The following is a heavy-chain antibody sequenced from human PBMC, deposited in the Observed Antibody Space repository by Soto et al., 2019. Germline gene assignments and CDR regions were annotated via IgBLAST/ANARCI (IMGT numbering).Heavy chain of an antibody. CDR3: AKDRSITIFGVVISYYYYGMDV. Sequence: EVQLVESGGGLVQPGGSLRLSCAASGFTFSSYEMNWVRQAPGKGLEWVSYISSSGSTIYYADSVKGRFTISRDNAKNSLYLQMNSLRAEDTAVYYCAKDRSITIFGVVISYYYYGMDVWGQGTTVTVSS. D-gene: IGHD3-3*01. V-gene: IGHV3-48*03. CDR2: ISSSGSTI. J-gene: IGHJ6*02. CDR1: GFTFSSYE.